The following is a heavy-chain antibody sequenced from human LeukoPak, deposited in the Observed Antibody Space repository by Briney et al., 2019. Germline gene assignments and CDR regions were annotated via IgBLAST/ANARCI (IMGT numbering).Heavy chain of an antibody. D-gene: IGHD1-26*01. V-gene: IGHV3-11*01. CDR1: GFTFSDYY. CDR2: ISSSGSTI. CDR3: ARDSGSSPGSYYYGMDV. Sequence: RGSLRLSCAASGFTFSDYYMSWIRQAPGKGLEWVSYISSSGSTIYYADSVKGRFTISRDNAKNSLYLQMNSLRAEDTAVYYCARDSGSSPGSYYYGMDVWGQGTTVTVSS. J-gene: IGHJ6*02.